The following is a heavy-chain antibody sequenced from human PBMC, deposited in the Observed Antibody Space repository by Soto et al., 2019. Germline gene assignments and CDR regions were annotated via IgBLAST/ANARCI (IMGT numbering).Heavy chain of an antibody. CDR2: INPSGGDT. CDR1: GYPFTNNY. Sequence: QVQLVQSGPEVRKPGASVMVSCKALGYPFTNNYIHWLRQAPGQGLEWVGRINPSGGDTVYAQKFPGRGTMARDTSTSTVYRDLSRLRSEDTAVYFCARATELAGFWGTYRPPSYFDFWGQGVLVTASS. J-gene: IGHJ4*02. V-gene: IGHV1-46*01. CDR3: ARATELAGFWGTYRPPSYFDF. D-gene: IGHD3-16*02.